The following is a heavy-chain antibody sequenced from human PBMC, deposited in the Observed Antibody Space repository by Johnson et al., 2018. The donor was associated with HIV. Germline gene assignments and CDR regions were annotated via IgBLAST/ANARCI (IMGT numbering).Heavy chain of an antibody. CDR2: MGTAGDR. CDR1: GFTFSNSD. V-gene: IGHV3-13*01. Sequence: VQLVESGGGVVQPGGYLTLSCAASGFTFSNSDMHWVRQPTGQGLEWVSGMGTAGDRHYADAVNGRFTVPRENAKNSLHLQMNNLRAGDTAVYYCARGVSMFSSSWLESYAFDIWGHGTMVTVSS. J-gene: IGHJ3*02. CDR3: ARGVSMFSSSWLESYAFDI. D-gene: IGHD6-13*01.